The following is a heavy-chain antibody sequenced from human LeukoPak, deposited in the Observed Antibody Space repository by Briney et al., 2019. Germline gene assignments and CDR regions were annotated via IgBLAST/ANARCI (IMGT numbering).Heavy chain of an antibody. J-gene: IGHJ4*02. V-gene: IGHV4-4*02. CDR1: GGSISSSNW. D-gene: IGHD6-19*01. CDR2: IYHSGST. Sequence: SETLSLTCAVSGGSISSSNWWSWVRQPPGKGLEWIGEIYHSGSTNYNPSLKSRVTISVDKSKNQFSLKLSSVAAADTAVYYCARGARRAVAATFDYWGQGTLVTVSS. CDR3: ARGARRAVAATFDY.